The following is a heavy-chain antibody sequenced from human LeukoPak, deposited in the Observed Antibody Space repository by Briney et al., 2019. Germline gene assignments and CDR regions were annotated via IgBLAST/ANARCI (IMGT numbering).Heavy chain of an antibody. D-gene: IGHD6-13*01. CDR1: GYTFTSYY. V-gene: IGHV1-3*01. CDR3: ARFWSSSWIFDY. J-gene: IGHJ4*02. Sequence: ASVKVSCKASGYTFTSYYMHWVRQAPGQRLEWMGWINAGNGNTKYSQKFQGRVTITRDTSASTAYMELSSLRSEDTAVYYCARFWSSSWIFDYWGQGTLVTVSS. CDR2: INAGNGNT.